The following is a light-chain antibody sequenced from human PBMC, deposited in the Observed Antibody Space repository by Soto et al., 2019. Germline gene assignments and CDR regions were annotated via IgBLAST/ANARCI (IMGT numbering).Light chain of an antibody. CDR3: QHYVEMSPIT. V-gene: IGKV3-20*01. J-gene: IGKJ5*01. CDR1: QTVSNNY. CDR2: GTS. Sequence: ETVLSQSPGSLSLSIGDRATLSCRASQTVSNNYLAWYQQKPGQAPRLLIYGTSNRATGIPDRFSGSGSGTDFTLTISRLEPEDFALYYCQHYVEMSPITFGQGTRLEIK.